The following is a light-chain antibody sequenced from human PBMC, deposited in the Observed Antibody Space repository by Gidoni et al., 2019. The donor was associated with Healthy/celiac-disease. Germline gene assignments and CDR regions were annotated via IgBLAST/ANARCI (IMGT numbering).Light chain of an antibody. CDR3: QQRSNWPCS. CDR1: QSVSSY. V-gene: IGKV3-11*01. J-gene: IGKJ2*04. Sequence: QRERATLSCRASQSVSSYLAWYQQKPGQAPRLLIYDASNRATGIPARFSGSGSGTDFALTISSLEPEDFAVYYCQQRSNWPCSFGQGTKLEIK. CDR2: DAS.